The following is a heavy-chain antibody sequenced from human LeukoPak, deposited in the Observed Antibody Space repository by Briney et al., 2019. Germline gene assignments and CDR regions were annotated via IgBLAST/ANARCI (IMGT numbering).Heavy chain of an antibody. CDR2: IYPGDSDT. D-gene: IGHD1-1*01. V-gene: IGHV5-51*01. CDR3: AREGGTPI. CDR1: GSRFTSYW. J-gene: IGHJ4*02. Sequence: GGSLEISCQGSGSRFTSYWIGWVRQLPGKGLEWMGIIYPGDSDTRYSPSFQGQVTISADKSISTAYLQWSSLKASDTAMYYCAREGGTPIWGQGTLVTVSS.